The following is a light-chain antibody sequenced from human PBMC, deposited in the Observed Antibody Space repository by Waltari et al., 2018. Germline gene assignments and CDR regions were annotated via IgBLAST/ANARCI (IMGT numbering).Light chain of an antibody. CDR2: GAS. V-gene: IGKV3D-15*01. J-gene: IGKJ3*01. CDR1: QSVSSN. Sequence: EVVMTQSPATLSVSPGDRATLSCRASQSVSSNLAWYQQKPGQAPRLLIYGASTRATGMPARFSGNGSGTEFTLTISSLQSEDFAVYYCQQYNNWPPLFTFGPGTKVDMK. CDR3: QQYNNWPPLFT.